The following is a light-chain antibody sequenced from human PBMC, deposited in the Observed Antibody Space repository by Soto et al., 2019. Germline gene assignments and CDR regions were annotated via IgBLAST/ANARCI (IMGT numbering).Light chain of an antibody. J-gene: IGKJ3*01. Sequence: EIVMTQSPATLSVSPGERATLSCRASQSVSSNLAWYQQKPGQAPRLLIYGASTRATGISVRFSGSGSGTEFTLTISSLQSEDFAVYYYQQYNNWPPFTFGPGTKVGIK. CDR2: GAS. V-gene: IGKV3-15*01. CDR1: QSVSSN. CDR3: QQYNNWPPFT.